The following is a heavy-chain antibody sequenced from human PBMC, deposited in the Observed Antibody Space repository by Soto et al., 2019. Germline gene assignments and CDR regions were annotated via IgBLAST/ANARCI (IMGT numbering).Heavy chain of an antibody. V-gene: IGHV3-74*02. CDR2: INSDGSST. CDR1: GFTFSSYA. J-gene: IGHJ3*02. D-gene: IGHD3-22*01. CDR3: ARVSYAGYYDSSGYSFAFDI. Sequence: EVQLLESGGGLVQPGGSLRLSCAASGFTFSSYAMSWVRQAPGKGLEWVSRINSDGSSTSYADSVKGRFTISRDNAKNTLYLQMNSLRAEDTAVYYCARVSYAGYYDSSGYSFAFDIWGQGTMVTVSS.